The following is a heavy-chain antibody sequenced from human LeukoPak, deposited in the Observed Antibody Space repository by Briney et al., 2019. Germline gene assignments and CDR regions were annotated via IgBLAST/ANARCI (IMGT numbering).Heavy chain of an antibody. Sequence: SETLSLTCTVSGGSIGSHYWSWVRQPPGKGLEWIGYIYYSGSTNYNPSLKSRVTISVDTSKDQFSLKLSSVTAADTAVYYCARGFGYFDYWGQGTLVTVSS. J-gene: IGHJ4*02. CDR1: GGSIGSHY. V-gene: IGHV4-59*11. CDR2: IYYSGST. CDR3: ARGFGYFDY. D-gene: IGHD3-10*01.